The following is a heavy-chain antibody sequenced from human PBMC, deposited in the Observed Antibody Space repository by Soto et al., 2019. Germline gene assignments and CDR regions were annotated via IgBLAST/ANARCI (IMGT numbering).Heavy chain of an antibody. CDR1: GLSLNNGRLG. CDR2: IFSNDEK. Sequence: SGLTLVKATLHLSLTCHVSGLSLNNGRLGVSRIRQPQGKALEWLAHIFSNDEKSYSTSLKSRLTISKDNSRSQVVLTMTNVDPVDSGTYYCAFIKDCSRTDCYLASFDPWGQGTLVTVSS. D-gene: IGHD2-2*01. V-gene: IGHV2-26*04. CDR3: AFIKDCSRTDCYLASFDP. J-gene: IGHJ5*02.